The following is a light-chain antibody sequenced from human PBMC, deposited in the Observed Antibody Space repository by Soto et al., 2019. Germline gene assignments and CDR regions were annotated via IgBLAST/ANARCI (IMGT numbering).Light chain of an antibody. Sequence: EIVLTQSPGTLSLSPGERATLSCRASQSVSSSHLAWYQQKPGQAPRLLIYGASTRATGIPARFTGSGSGTDFTLTITTLEPEDFAVYYCQHYIMSLTTFGQGTKVDIK. V-gene: IGKV3-20*01. J-gene: IGKJ1*01. CDR1: QSVSSSH. CDR2: GAS. CDR3: QHYIMSLTT.